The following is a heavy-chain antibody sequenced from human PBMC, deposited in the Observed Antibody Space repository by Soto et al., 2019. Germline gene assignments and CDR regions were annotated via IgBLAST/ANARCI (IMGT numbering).Heavy chain of an antibody. CDR2: INSDGSVS. Sequence: EVQLVESGGGLVQPGGSLRLSCAASGFTFSNYWMYWVRQAPGKGLEWVSRINSDGSVSSYADSVKGRLTISRDNVKNTLYLQMESLRAEDTTVYYCARGDCVGGTCYSWAGYSYYDMDVWGKGTTVTVFS. D-gene: IGHD2-15*01. J-gene: IGHJ6*03. V-gene: IGHV3-74*02. CDR1: GFTFSNYW. CDR3: ARGDCVGGTCYSWAGYSYYDMDV.